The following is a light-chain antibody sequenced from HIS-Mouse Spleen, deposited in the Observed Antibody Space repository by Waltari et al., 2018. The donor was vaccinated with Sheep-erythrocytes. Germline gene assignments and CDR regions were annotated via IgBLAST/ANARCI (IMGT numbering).Light chain of an antibody. Sequence: DIQLTQSPSFLSASVGDRVTITCRASQGISSYLAWYQQKPVKAPKLLIYAASTLQSGVTSRYSGSGSGTEFTLTISSLQPEDFATYYCQQLNSYPPAFGPGTKVDIK. CDR3: QQLNSYPPA. CDR1: QGISSY. V-gene: IGKV1-9*01. CDR2: AAS. J-gene: IGKJ3*01.